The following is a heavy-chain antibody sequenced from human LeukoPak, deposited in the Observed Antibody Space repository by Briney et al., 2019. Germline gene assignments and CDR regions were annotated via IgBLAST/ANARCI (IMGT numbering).Heavy chain of an antibody. CDR3: ARQESGFDFDY. V-gene: IGHV4-39*01. D-gene: IGHD2/OR15-2a*01. CDR1: GGSISSSSYY. Sequence: SETLSLTCTVSGGSISSSSYYWGWIRQPPGKGLEWIGSIYYSGSTYYNPSLKSRVTISVDTSKNQFSLKLSSVTAADTAVYYCARQESGFDFDYWGQGTLVTVSS. J-gene: IGHJ4*02. CDR2: IYYSGST.